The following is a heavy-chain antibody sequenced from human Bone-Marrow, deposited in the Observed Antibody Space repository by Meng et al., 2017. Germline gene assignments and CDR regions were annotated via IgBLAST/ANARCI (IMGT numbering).Heavy chain of an antibody. J-gene: IGHJ4*01. CDR2: IEQDGSEK. CDR3: AKDDKVRGVIISPLYD. V-gene: IGHV3-7*01. CDR1: GFTFSRYW. Sequence: GESLKISCAASGFTFSRYWMSWVRQAPGKGLEGVANIEQDGSEKYYVDSVKGRFTISRDNAKKSLYLQMNSLSAEDTAVDDCAKDDKVRGVIISPLYDWGHGTQVTVSS. D-gene: IGHD3-10*01.